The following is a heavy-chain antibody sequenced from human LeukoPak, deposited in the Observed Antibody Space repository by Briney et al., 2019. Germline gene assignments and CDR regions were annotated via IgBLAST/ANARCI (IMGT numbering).Heavy chain of an antibody. D-gene: IGHD3-22*01. J-gene: IGHJ5*02. CDR3: AREYYYDQNWFDP. V-gene: IGHV4-30-4*01. CDR2: IYYSGST. CDR1: GGSISSGDYY. Sequence: SETLSLTCTVSGGSISSGDYYWSWIRQPPGKGLEWIGYIYYSGSTYYNPSLKSRVTISVDTSKNQFSLKLSSVTAADTAVYYCAREYYYDQNWFDPWGQGTLVTVSS.